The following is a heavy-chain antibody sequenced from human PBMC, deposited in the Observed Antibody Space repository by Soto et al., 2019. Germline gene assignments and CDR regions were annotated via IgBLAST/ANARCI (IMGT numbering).Heavy chain of an antibody. D-gene: IGHD2-2*01. Sequence: QVQLVQSGAEVKKPGSSVKVSCKASGGTFSSYAISWVRQAPGQGLEWMGGIIPIFGTANYAQKFQGRVTITADKSTSTDYMELSSLRSEDTAVYYCARLGYCSSTSCSDYWGQGTLVTVSS. J-gene: IGHJ4*02. CDR1: GGTFSSYA. CDR3: ARLGYCSSTSCSDY. CDR2: IIPIFGTA. V-gene: IGHV1-69*06.